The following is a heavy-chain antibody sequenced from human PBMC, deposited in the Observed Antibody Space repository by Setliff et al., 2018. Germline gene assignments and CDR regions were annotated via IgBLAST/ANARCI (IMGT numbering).Heavy chain of an antibody. CDR1: GFTFSSYS. D-gene: IGHD5-18*01. V-gene: IGHV3-48*04. Sequence: PGGSLRLSCAASGFTFSSYSMNWVRQAPGKGLEWVSYISSSSSTIYYADSVKGRFTISRDNAKNSLYLQMNSLRAEDTAVYYCARGEGGYSYGLPFDYWGQGTLVTVSS. CDR2: ISSSSSTI. J-gene: IGHJ4*02. CDR3: ARGEGGYSYGLPFDY.